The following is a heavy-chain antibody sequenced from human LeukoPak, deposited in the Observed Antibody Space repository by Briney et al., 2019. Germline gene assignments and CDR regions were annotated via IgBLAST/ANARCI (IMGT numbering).Heavy chain of an antibody. D-gene: IGHD6-19*01. J-gene: IGHJ6*03. Sequence: PGGSLRLSCAASGFTFSSYSMNWVRQAPGKGLEWVSSISSSSSYIYYADSVKGRFTISRDNAKNSLYLQMNSLRAEDTAVYYCARDSDSSGWLDYYMDVWGKGTTVTISS. CDR2: ISSSSSYI. CDR1: GFTFSSYS. V-gene: IGHV3-21*01. CDR3: ARDSDSSGWLDYYMDV.